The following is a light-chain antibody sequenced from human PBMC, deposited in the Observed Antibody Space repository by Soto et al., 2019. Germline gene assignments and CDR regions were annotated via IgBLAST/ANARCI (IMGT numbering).Light chain of an antibody. V-gene: IGLV1-47*01. CDR1: SSKIGSNH. CDR2: GSN. Sequence: QSVLTQSPSAAGTPGQRVIIACSGSSSKIGSNHVNWYRHLPGAAPKLLVYGSNQRPSGVPDRFSESKSDTSASLGITGLRSEDEADYYCAAWDDSLSAYVFGTG. CDR3: AAWDDSLSAYV. J-gene: IGLJ1*01.